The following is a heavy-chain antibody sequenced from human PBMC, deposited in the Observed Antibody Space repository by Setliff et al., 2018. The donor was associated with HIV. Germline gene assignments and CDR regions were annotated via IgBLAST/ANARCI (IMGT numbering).Heavy chain of an antibody. CDR1: GFTLSNTY. V-gene: IGHV3-66*02. Sequence: PGGSLRLSCAASGFTLSNTYMAWVRQAPGKRPEWVSTLYGSGDSYHADSVKGRFTLSRDTSKNTMYLQMNSLRREDTAAYYRARVLPYNSALDNWGQGTLVTVSS. CDR3: ARVLPYNSALDN. D-gene: IGHD6-25*01. CDR2: LYGSGDS. J-gene: IGHJ4*02.